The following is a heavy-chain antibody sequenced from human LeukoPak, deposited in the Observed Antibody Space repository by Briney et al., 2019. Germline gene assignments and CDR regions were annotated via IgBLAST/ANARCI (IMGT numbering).Heavy chain of an antibody. CDR2: IRSKANSYAT. CDR3: TLMVYANFYYMDV. V-gene: IGHV3-73*01. Sequence: PGGSLRLSCAASGFTFSGSAMRWVRQASGKGLGWVGRIRSKANSYATAYAASVKGRFTISRDDSKNTAYLQMNSLKTEDTAVYYCTLMVYANFYYMDVWGKGTTVTVSS. J-gene: IGHJ6*03. D-gene: IGHD2-8*01. CDR1: GFTFSGSA.